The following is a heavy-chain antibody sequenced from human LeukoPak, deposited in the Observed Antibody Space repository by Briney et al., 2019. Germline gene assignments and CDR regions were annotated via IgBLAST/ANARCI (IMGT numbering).Heavy chain of an antibody. J-gene: IGHJ4*02. Sequence: SVKVSCKASGGTFSSYAISWVRQAPGQGLEWMGGIIPIFGTTNYAQKFQGRVTITADESTSTAYMELSSLRSEDTAVYYCARAPVRGYSGYDRGAGFDYWGQGTLVTVSS. D-gene: IGHD5-12*01. CDR3: ARAPVRGYSGYDRGAGFDY. CDR1: GGTFSSYA. V-gene: IGHV1-69*13. CDR2: IIPIFGTT.